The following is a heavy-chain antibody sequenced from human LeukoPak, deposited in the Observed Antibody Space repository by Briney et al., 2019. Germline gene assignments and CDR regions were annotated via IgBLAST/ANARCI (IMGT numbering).Heavy chain of an antibody. CDR2: IYQSGST. D-gene: IGHD3-10*01. Sequence: SETLSLTCAVSGYSISSGYYWGWIRQPPGKELEGIAIIYQSGSTFYNPSLKTRVTISVDTSKNQFSLTLSSVTAADTAVYYCARIFGSGNENYFYYMDVWGKGTTVTVSS. J-gene: IGHJ6*03. V-gene: IGHV4-38-2*01. CDR3: ARIFGSGNENYFYYMDV. CDR1: GYSISSGYY.